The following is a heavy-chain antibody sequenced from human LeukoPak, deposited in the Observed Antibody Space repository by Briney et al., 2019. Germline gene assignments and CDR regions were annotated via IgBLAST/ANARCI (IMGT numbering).Heavy chain of an antibody. J-gene: IGHJ5*02. CDR3: AREKDSSSWYEWFDP. CDR2: IYHSGST. CDR1: GGFISSSKW. D-gene: IGHD6-13*01. V-gene: IGHV4-4*02. Sequence: SGNLSLTCAVSGGFISSSKWWSWVRQPPGKGLEWIGEIYHSGSTNYNPSLKSRVTISVDKSKNQFSLKLSSVTAADTAVYYCAREKDSSSWYEWFDPWGQGTLVTVSS.